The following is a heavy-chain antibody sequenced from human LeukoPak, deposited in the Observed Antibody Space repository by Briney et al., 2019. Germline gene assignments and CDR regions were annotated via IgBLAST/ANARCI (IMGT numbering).Heavy chain of an antibody. CDR3: ARDKSSGWYSGDLDY. Sequence: SSVKVSCKASGGTFSSYAISWVRQAPGQGLEWMGGIIPIFGTANYAQKFQGRVTITTDESTSTAYMELSSLRSEDTAVYYCARDKSSGWYSGDLDYWGQGTLVTVSS. J-gene: IGHJ4*02. CDR1: GGTFSSYA. CDR2: IIPIFGTA. D-gene: IGHD6-19*01. V-gene: IGHV1-69*05.